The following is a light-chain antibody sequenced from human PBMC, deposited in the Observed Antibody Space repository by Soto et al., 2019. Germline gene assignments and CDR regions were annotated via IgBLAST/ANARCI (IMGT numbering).Light chain of an antibody. CDR2: GAS. CDR1: ESVSTN. J-gene: IGKJ1*01. Sequence: EIEMTQSPATLSLAPGERVTLSCRASESVSTNLAWYQQKAGQAPRLLIYGASTRATGIPARFSGSGSGTEFTLTISGLQSEDFAVSYCQQYSIWRTLGQGTKVDIK. V-gene: IGKV3-15*01. CDR3: QQYSIWRT.